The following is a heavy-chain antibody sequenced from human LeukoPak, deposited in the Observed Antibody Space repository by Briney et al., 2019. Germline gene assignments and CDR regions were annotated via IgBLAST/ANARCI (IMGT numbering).Heavy chain of an antibody. V-gene: IGHV3-48*02. D-gene: IGHD1-14*01. J-gene: IGHJ4*02. CDR3: ARDWDGNLDY. CDR2: ISSSSSTI. Sequence: PGGSLRLSCAASKFTFSDYSMSWVRQAPGKGLEWVSYISSSSSTIHYADSVKGRFTISRDNAQNSLYLQMNSLRDEDTAVYYCARDWDGNLDYWGQGTLVTVSS. CDR1: KFTFSDYS.